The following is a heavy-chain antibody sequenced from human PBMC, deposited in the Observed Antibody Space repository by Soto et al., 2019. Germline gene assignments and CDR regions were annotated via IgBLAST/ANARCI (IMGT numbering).Heavy chain of an antibody. D-gene: IGHD7-27*01. CDR1: GFTFDDYA. CDR2: ISWNSGSI. Sequence: GGSLRLSCAASGFTFDDYAMHWVRQAPGKGLEWVSGISWNSGSIGYADSVKGRFTISRDNAKNSLYLQMNSLRAEDTALYYCAKARWGERPYFDYWGQGTLVTVSS. V-gene: IGHV3-9*01. CDR3: AKARWGERPYFDY. J-gene: IGHJ4*02.